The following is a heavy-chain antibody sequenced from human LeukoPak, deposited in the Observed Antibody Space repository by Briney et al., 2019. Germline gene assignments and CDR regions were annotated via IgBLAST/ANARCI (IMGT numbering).Heavy chain of an antibody. CDR2: INHSGST. J-gene: IGHJ3*02. CDR1: GGSFSGYY. CDR3: LIAVAGGAFDI. V-gene: IGHV4-34*01. D-gene: IGHD6-19*01. Sequence: PSETLSLTCAVYGGSFSGYYWSWIRQPPGKGLEWIGEINHSGSTSYNPSLMSRVTISGDTSRNQFSLKLSSVTAADTAVYYGLIAVAGGAFDIWGQGTMVTVSS.